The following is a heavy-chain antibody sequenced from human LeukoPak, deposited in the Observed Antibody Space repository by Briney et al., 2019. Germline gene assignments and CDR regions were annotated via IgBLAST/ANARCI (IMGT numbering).Heavy chain of an antibody. CDR3: ARGGEIVGATTWSDY. J-gene: IGHJ4*02. D-gene: IGHD1-26*01. V-gene: IGHV1-18*01. CDR2: ISAYNGNT. Sequence: ASVKVSCKASGYTFTSYGISWVRQAPGQGLEWMGWISAYNGNTNYAQKLQGRVTITTDTSTSTAYMELRSLRSDDTAVYYCARGGEIVGATTWSDYWGQGTLVTVSS. CDR1: GYTFTSYG.